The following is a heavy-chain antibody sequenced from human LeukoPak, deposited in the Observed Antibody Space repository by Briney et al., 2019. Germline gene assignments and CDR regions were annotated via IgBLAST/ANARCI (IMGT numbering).Heavy chain of an antibody. D-gene: IGHD3-10*01. CDR2: IDPYSGGT. CDR3: ARGNYYGSGPLFDA. CDR1: GYTFNYYY. J-gene: IGHJ5*02. V-gene: IGHV1-2*02. Sequence: ASVKVSCKASGYTFNYYYMHWVRQAPGQGLEWMGWIDPYSGGTNYAQKFQGRVTMTRDTSISTAYMELSRLSSDDTAEYYCARGNYYGSGPLFDAWGQGTLVTVSS.